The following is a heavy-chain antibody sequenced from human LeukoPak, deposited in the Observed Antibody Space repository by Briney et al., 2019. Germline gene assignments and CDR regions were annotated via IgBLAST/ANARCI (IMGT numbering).Heavy chain of an antibody. V-gene: IGHV3-20*04. J-gene: IGHJ4*02. CDR2: VNWNGGGT. D-gene: IGHD1-26*01. Sequence: PGGSLRLSCAASGFTFDDYGLSWVRQAPGKGLEWVSDVNWNGGGTGYADSVKGRFTVSGDNAKDTLYLQMNSLRVDDTALYYCARERIGGSLDYWGQGTLVTVSS. CDR3: ARERIGGSLDY. CDR1: GFTFDDYG.